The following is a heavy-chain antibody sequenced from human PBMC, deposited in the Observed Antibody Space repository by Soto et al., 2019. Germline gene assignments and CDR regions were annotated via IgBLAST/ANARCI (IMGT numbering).Heavy chain of an antibody. Sequence: SETLSLTCTVSGGSISSSSYYWGWIRQPPGKGLEWIGSIYYSGSTYYNPSLKSRVTISVDTSKNQFSLKLSSVTAADTAVYYCAKQVTLYYDILTGYYEGPSDYWGQGTRVTVAS. CDR2: IYYSGST. V-gene: IGHV4-39*01. J-gene: IGHJ4*02. D-gene: IGHD3-9*01. CDR1: GGSISSSSYY. CDR3: AKQVTLYYDILTGYYEGPSDY.